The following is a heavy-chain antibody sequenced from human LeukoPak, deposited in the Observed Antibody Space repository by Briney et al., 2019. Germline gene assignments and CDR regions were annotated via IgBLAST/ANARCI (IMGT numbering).Heavy chain of an antibody. V-gene: IGHV3-48*03. CDR2: ISSSGSTI. Sequence: GGSLRLSCAASGFTFSSYEMNWVRQAPGKGLEWVSYISSSGSTIYYADSVKGRFTISRDNAKNSLYLQMSSLRAEDTAVYYCARDGGVMTRDAFDIWGQGTMVTVSS. D-gene: IGHD3-16*01. J-gene: IGHJ3*02. CDR3: ARDGGVMTRDAFDI. CDR1: GFTFSSYE.